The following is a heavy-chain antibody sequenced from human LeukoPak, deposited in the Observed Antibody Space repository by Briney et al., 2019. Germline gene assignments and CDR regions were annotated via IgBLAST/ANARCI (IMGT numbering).Heavy chain of an antibody. D-gene: IGHD3-16*01. Sequence: GGSLRLSCAASGFTFSSYAMHWVRQAPGKGLEWVAVISYDGSNKYYADSVKGRFTLSSDSSRNTVYFQLNNLRVEDTAIYYCAKASWVSSTDAVRWGQGTLVTVSS. CDR1: GFTFSSYA. V-gene: IGHV3-30*14. J-gene: IGHJ4*02. CDR3: AKASWVSSTDAVR. CDR2: ISYDGSNK.